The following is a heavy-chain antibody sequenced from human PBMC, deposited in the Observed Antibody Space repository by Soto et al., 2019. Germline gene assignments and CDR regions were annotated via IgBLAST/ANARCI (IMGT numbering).Heavy chain of an antibody. D-gene: IGHD6-13*01. CDR3: ANLLAAADAYYYYYYGMDV. Sequence: GGSLRLSCAASGFTFSSYAMSWVRQAPGKGLEWVSAISGSGGSTYYADSVKGRFTISRDNSKNTLYLQMNSRGAEDRAVYYCANLLAAADAYYYYYYGMDVWGQGTTVTVSS. CDR2: ISGSGGST. CDR1: GFTFSSYA. V-gene: IGHV3-23*01. J-gene: IGHJ6*02.